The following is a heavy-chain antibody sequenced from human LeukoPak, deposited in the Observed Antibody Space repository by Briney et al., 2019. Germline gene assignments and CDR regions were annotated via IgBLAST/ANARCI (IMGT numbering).Heavy chain of an antibody. V-gene: IGHV3-23*01. CDR3: AKQSSGWFDY. J-gene: IGHJ4*02. CDR1: GFTFKNYA. D-gene: IGHD6-19*01. CDR2: ISGSGGST. Sequence: GGSLRLSCAASGFTFKNYAMSWVRQAPGKGLEWVSAISGSGGSTYYADSVKGRFTISRDNSKNTLYLQMNSLRAEDTAVYYCAKQSSGWFDYWGQGTLVTVSS.